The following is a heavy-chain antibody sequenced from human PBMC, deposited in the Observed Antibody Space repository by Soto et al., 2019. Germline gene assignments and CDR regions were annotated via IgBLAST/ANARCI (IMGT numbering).Heavy chain of an antibody. V-gene: IGHV3-21*01. Sequence: GGSLRLSCAASGFTFSSYSMNWVRQAPGKGLEWVSSISSSSSYIYYADSVKGRFTISRDNAKNSLYMQMNSLRDEDTAVYYCARDFVDSTGTTFGFDYWGQGTLVTVSS. CDR2: ISSSSSYI. D-gene: IGHD1-1*01. CDR1: GFTFSSYS. CDR3: ARDFVDSTGTTFGFDY. J-gene: IGHJ4*02.